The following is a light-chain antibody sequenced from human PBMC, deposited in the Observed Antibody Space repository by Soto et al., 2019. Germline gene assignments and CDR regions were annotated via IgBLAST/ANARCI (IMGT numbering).Light chain of an antibody. J-gene: IGLJ1*01. CDR2: EVI. CDR3: ISYTGSSTSYV. Sequence: QSALAQPASVSGFPGQSITISCSGTSSDVGSYDHVAWYQQFPGKTPKLMIYEVINRPSGVSSRFSGSKSGNTASLTISGLQAEDEADDYCISYTGSSTSYVFGTGTKVTVL. CDR1: SSDVGSYDH. V-gene: IGLV2-14*01.